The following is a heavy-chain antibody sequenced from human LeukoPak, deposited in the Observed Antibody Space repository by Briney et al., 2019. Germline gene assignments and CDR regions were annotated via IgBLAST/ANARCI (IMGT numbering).Heavy chain of an antibody. J-gene: IGHJ4*02. CDR3: AKVSPISLSGYLDY. Sequence: GGSLRLSCAASGFTFSSYAMHWVRQAPGKGLDWVAFIRYDGSIKDHADSVKGRFTISRDNSKNTLFLQMNSLRDEDTAMYYCAKVSPISLSGYLDYWGQGTPVTVSS. D-gene: IGHD3-3*01. V-gene: IGHV3-30*02. CDR2: IRYDGSIK. CDR1: GFTFSSYA.